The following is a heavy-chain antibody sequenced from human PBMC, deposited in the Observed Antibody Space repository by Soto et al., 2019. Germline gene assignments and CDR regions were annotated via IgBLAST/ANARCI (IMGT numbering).Heavy chain of an antibody. CDR1: GGTFSSYA. J-gene: IGHJ5*02. D-gene: IGHD3-22*01. CDR2: IIPIFGTA. Sequence: QVQLVQSGAEVKKPGSSVKVSCKASGGTFSSYAISWVRQAPGQGLEWMGGIIPIFGTANYAQKFQGRVTITADESTSTAYMELSSLRSEDTAVYYCARDQPHYYDSSGYYPQAAWFDPWGQGTLVTVSS. CDR3: ARDQPHYYDSSGYYPQAAWFDP. V-gene: IGHV1-69*12.